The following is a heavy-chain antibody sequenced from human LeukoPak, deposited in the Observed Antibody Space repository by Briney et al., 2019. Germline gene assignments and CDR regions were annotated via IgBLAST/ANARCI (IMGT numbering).Heavy chain of an antibody. CDR1: GFTFSSYS. Sequence: PGGSLRLSCAASGFTFSSYSMNWVRQAPGKGLEGCSSISSSSSYIYYADSVKGRFTISRDNAKNSLYLQMNSLRAEDTAVYYCARDVYDSSDFDYWGQGTLITVSS. J-gene: IGHJ4*02. CDR3: ARDVYDSSDFDY. D-gene: IGHD3-22*01. CDR2: ISSSSSYI. V-gene: IGHV3-21*01.